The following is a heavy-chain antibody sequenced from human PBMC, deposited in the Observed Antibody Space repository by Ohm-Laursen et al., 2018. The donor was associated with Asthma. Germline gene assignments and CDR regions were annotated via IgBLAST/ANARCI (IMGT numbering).Heavy chain of an antibody. V-gene: IGHV3-23*01. D-gene: IGHD4-17*01. CDR2: VNGLGDST. CDR3: AKRDGDKRGDAFDF. J-gene: IGHJ3*01. Sequence: SLRLSCTASGFTFVTYAMSWVRQAPGKGLEWVSTVNGLGDSTHYADPVKGRFTISRDNSKNTLYLQMNSLRAEDTALYFCAKRDGDKRGDAFDFWGQGTLVTASS. CDR1: GFTFVTYA.